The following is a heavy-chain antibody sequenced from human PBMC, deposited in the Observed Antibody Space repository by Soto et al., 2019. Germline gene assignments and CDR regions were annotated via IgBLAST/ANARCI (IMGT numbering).Heavy chain of an antibody. CDR3: ARVLCYYDSSGCNWFDP. CDR1: GYTFTSYG. CDR2: ISAYNGNT. V-gene: IGHV1-18*01. D-gene: IGHD3-22*01. Sequence: ASVKVSCKASGYTFTSYGISWVRQAPGQGLEWMGWISAYNGNTNYAQKLQGRVTMTTDTSTSTAYMELRSLRSDDTAVYYCARVLCYYDSSGCNWFDPWGQGTLVTVSS. J-gene: IGHJ5*02.